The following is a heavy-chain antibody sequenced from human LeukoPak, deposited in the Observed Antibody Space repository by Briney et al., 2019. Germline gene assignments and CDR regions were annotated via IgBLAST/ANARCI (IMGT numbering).Heavy chain of an antibody. CDR1: GGSFSGYY. V-gene: IGHV4-34*01. CDR3: ARHNYYDSSGYSVGFDP. J-gene: IGHJ5*02. D-gene: IGHD3-22*01. CDR2: INHSGST. Sequence: SETLSLTCAVYGGSFSGYYWGWIRQPPGKGLEWIGEINHSGSTNYNPSLKSRVTISVDTSKNQFSLKLSSVTAADTAVYYCARHNYYDSSGYSVGFDPWGQGTLVTVSS.